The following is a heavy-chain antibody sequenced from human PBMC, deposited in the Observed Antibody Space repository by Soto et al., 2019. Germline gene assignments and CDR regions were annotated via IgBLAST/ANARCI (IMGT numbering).Heavy chain of an antibody. CDR2: INAGNGNT. J-gene: IGHJ4*02. D-gene: IGHD5-12*01. Sequence: ASVKVSCKASGYTFTSYAMHWVRQAPGQRLEWMGWINAGNGNTKYSQKFQGRVTITRDTSASIAYMELSSLRSEDTAVYYCARDLVSLGSYSGYDDYFDYWGQGTLVTVS. CDR3: ARDLVSLGSYSGYDDYFDY. CDR1: GYTFTSYA. V-gene: IGHV1-3*01.